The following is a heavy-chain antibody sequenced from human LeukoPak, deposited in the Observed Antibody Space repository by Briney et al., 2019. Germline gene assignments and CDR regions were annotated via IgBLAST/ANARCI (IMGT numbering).Heavy chain of an antibody. CDR3: ARGGAYCGGDCYGVAFDI. CDR1: GFTFSSYS. J-gene: IGHJ3*02. V-gene: IGHV3-21*01. Sequence: GGSLRLSCAASGFTFSSYSMNWVRQAPGEGLEWVSSISSSSSYIYYADSVKGRFTISRDNAKNSLYLQMNSLRAEDTAVYYCARGGAYCGGDCYGVAFDIWGQGTMVTVSS. CDR2: ISSSSSYI. D-gene: IGHD2-21*02.